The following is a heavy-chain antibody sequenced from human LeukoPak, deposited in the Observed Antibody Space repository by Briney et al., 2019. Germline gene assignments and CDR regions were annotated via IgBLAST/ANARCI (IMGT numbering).Heavy chain of an antibody. CDR1: GFTFSSYS. CDR3: ARDPAAGLDY. J-gene: IGHJ4*02. CDR2: ISSSSSYI. V-gene: IGHV3-21*01. Sequence: GGSLRLSCAASGFTFSSYSMNWVRQAPGKGLEWVSSISSSSSYIYYADSVKGRFTISRDNAKNSLYLQMDSLRAEDTAVYYCARDPAAGLDYWGQGTLVTVSS. D-gene: IGHD6-13*01.